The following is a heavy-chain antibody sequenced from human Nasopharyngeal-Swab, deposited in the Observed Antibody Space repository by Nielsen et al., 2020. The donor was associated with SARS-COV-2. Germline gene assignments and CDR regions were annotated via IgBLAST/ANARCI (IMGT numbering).Heavy chain of an antibody. CDR1: GFTYSSYA. CDR2: ISGSGGST. V-gene: IGHV3-23*01. Sequence: GESLNISCAASGFTYSSYAMRWVREAPGKGLEWVSAISGSGGSTYYADSVEGRFTNSRDNSMNTLYLQMNSLSAEDTAVYYCAKDSTGVYFDRYFDLWGRGTLVTVSS. CDR3: AKDSTGVYFDRYFDL. J-gene: IGHJ2*01. D-gene: IGHD3-9*01.